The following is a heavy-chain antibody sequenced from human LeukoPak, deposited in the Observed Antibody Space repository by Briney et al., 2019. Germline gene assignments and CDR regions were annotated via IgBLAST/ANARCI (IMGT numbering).Heavy chain of an antibody. J-gene: IGHJ4*02. CDR1: GGSISSGGYS. V-gene: IGHV4-30-4*07. D-gene: IGHD3-9*01. Sequence: TSETLSLTCAVSGGSISSGGYSWSWIRQPPGKGLEWIGYIYYSGSTYYNPSLKSRVTISVDTSKNQFSLKLSSVTAADTAVYYCARAILTGYPDSWGQGTLVIVFS. CDR2: IYYSGST. CDR3: ARAILTGYPDS.